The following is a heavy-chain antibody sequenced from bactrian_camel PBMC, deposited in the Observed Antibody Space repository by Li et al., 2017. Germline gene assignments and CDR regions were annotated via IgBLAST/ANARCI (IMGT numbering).Heavy chain of an antibody. CDR2: INSAGGST. J-gene: IGHJ7*01. V-gene: IGHV3S40*01. Sequence: VQLVESGGGSVQAGGSLRLSCAASGFTFSSYAMSWVRQAPGKGLEWVSTINSAGGSTYYADSVKGRFAISRDNTKNTLYLQLSSLQTEDTAMYYCAKDLSWQYCSSGYYSGGMGNWGKGTQVTVS. D-gene: IGHD2*01. CDR1: GFTFSSYA.